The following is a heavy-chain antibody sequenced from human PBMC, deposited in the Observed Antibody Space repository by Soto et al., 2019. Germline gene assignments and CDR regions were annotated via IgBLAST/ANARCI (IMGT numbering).Heavy chain of an antibody. D-gene: IGHD4-17*01. CDR2: ISYDGSNK. Sequence: QVQLVESGGGVVQPGRSLRLSCAASGFTFSSYGMHWVRQAPGKGLEWVAVISYDGSNKYYADSVKGRFTISRDNSKITVYLQMNSLRAEDTAVYYCAKESGKKRTPVTTLRSGPFDYWGQGTLVTVSS. CDR3: AKESGKKRTPVTTLRSGPFDY. CDR1: GFTFSSYG. J-gene: IGHJ4*02. V-gene: IGHV3-30*18.